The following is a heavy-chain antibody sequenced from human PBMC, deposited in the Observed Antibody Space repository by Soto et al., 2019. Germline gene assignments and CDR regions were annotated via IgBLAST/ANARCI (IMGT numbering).Heavy chain of an antibody. CDR3: VTIKLGSNRLDY. Sequence: TSETLSLTCTVSGGSISSGDYYWSWIRQPPGKGLEWIGYIYYSGSTYYNPSLKSRVTISVDTSKNHFSLKLSSVTAADTAVYYCVTIKLGSNRLDYWGQGTLVTVSS. D-gene: IGHD3-10*01. CDR2: IYYSGST. J-gene: IGHJ4*02. CDR1: GGSISSGDYY. V-gene: IGHV4-30-4*01.